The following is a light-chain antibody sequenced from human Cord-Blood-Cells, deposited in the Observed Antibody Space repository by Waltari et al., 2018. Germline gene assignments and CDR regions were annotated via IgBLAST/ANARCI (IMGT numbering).Light chain of an antibody. CDR1: QGISSA. J-gene: IGKJ5*01. Sequence: AIQLTQSPSSLSASVGDRVTITCRASQGISSALAWYQQKPGKAPRLLIYDASSLESGVPSRFSGSGSGTDFTLTISSLQPEDFATYYCQQFNSYPITFGQGTRLEIK. CDR2: DAS. CDR3: QQFNSYPIT. V-gene: IGKV1-13*02.